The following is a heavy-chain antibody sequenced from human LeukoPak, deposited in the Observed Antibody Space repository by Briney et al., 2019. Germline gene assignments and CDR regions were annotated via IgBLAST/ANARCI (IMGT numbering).Heavy chain of an antibody. V-gene: IGHV3-30*18. CDR3: AKDSSGGQYDY. CDR2: ISYDGSNK. Sequence: GGSLRLSCGVSGFTFSSYGMHWVRQAPGKGLEWVAVISYDGSNKYYADSVKGRFTISRNNSKNTLYLQMNSLRAEDTAVYYCAKDSSGGQYDYWGQGTLVTVSS. CDR1: GFTFSSYG. D-gene: IGHD3-22*01. J-gene: IGHJ4*02.